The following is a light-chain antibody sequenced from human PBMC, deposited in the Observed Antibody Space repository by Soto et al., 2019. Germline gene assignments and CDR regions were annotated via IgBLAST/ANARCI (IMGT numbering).Light chain of an antibody. Sequence: DIQMTQSPSTLSGSVGDRVTITCRASQTISSWLAWYQQKPGEAPNLLIYAASSLQSGVPPRFSGSGSETHFTLTINSLQPEDFATYYCQQTASTPYTFGQGT. CDR1: QTISSW. V-gene: IGKV1-39*01. J-gene: IGKJ2*01. CDR3: QQTASTPYT. CDR2: AAS.